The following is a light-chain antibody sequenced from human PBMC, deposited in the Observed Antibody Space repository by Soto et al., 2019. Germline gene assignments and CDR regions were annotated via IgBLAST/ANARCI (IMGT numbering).Light chain of an antibody. J-gene: IGKJ1*01. CDR3: QQLKSYPQT. Sequence: VQMTQSPSSLSASVGDRVTITCRASQGISSYLAWYQKKPGKAPKLLMYAASTLQSGVPSRFSGSGSGTEFTLTISSLQPEDFATYYCQQLKSYPQTFGQGTKVDI. V-gene: IGKV1-9*01. CDR1: QGISSY. CDR2: AAS.